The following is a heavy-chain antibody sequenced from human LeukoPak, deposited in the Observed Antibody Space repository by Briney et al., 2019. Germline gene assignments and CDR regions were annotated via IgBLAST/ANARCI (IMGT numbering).Heavy chain of an antibody. CDR2: IYYSGST. J-gene: IGHJ1*01. CDR1: GGSISSYY. CDR3: ASSSWYAYFQH. D-gene: IGHD6-13*01. Sequence: PSETLSLTCTVAGGSISSYYWSWIRQPPGKGLEWIGYIYYSGSTNYNPSLKSRVTISVDTSKNQFSLKLSSVTAADTAVYYCASSSWYAYFQHWGQGTLVTVSS. V-gene: IGHV4-59*01.